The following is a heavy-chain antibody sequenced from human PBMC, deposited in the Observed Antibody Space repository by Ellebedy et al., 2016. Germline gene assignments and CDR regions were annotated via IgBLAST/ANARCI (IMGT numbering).Heavy chain of an antibody. D-gene: IGHD4-17*01. CDR3: AKDRDDAGDFVFDS. CDR1: GFPFSKFL. V-gene: IGHV3-23*01. Sequence: GESLKISXAVSGFPFSKFLMSWVRQAPGKGLKWVSGISRTDDSTYYADSVKGRFTISRDDPKSTLYLQMNNLRAEDTAVYYCAKDRDDAGDFVFDSWGQGTLVTVSS. J-gene: IGHJ4*02. CDR2: ISRTDDST.